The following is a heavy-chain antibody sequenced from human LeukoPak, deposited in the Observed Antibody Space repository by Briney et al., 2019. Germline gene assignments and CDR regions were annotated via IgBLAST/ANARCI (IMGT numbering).Heavy chain of an antibody. Sequence: ASVKVSCTASGGTFSSYAISWVRQAPGQGLEWMARIIPIFGIANYAQKFQGRVTITADKYTSTAYMELSSLRSEDTAVYYCARDRSPVEMATIGGWFDPWGQGTLVTVSS. J-gene: IGHJ5*02. V-gene: IGHV1-69*04. D-gene: IGHD5-24*01. CDR2: IIPIFGIA. CDR3: ARDRSPVEMATIGGWFDP. CDR1: GGTFSSYA.